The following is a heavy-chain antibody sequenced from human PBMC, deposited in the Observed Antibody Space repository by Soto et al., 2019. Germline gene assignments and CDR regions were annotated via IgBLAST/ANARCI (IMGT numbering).Heavy chain of an antibody. CDR1: GFTFRSYA. V-gene: IGHV3-23*01. J-gene: IGHJ6*02. CDR2: ISGSGDFT. Sequence: GGSLRLSCAASGFTFRSYAMSWVRQAPGKGPEWVSVISGSGDFTFYADSVKGRFTISRDNSKNTLFLQMNSLTPEDTAVYYCASLGTGYYYYYGMDVWGQGTTVTVS. CDR3: ASLGTGYYYYYGMDV. D-gene: IGHD3-9*01.